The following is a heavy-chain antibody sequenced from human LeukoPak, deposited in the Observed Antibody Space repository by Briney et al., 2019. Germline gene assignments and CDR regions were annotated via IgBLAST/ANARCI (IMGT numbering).Heavy chain of an antibody. Sequence: SESLSLTCAVYGGSFSSYYWSWVRQAPGNGLEWIGEINPSGSTNYDPSIKNRHNISVEVSKNQFSLTLSSLTDAGTAVYYCARGTYSITMFGGPGYYYGMDVWGQGTTVTVSS. CDR1: GGSFSSYY. CDR2: INPSGST. CDR3: ARGTYSITMFGGPGYYYGMDV. J-gene: IGHJ6*02. D-gene: IGHD3-3*01. V-gene: IGHV4-34*01.